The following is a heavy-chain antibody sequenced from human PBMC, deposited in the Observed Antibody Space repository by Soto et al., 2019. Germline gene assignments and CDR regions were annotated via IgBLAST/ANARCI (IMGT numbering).Heavy chain of an antibody. CDR1: GGSISSGGYY. V-gene: IGHV4-31*03. Sequence: QVQLQESGPGLVKPSQTLSLTCTVSGGSISSGGYYWSWIRQHPGKGLEWIGYIYYSGSTCYNPSLKSRVTISVDTSKNQFSLKLSSVTAADTAVYSCAHYLAWVPAAAMWGVFDYWGQGTLVTVSS. D-gene: IGHD2-2*01. J-gene: IGHJ4*02. CDR3: AHYLAWVPAAAMWGVFDY. CDR2: IYYSGST.